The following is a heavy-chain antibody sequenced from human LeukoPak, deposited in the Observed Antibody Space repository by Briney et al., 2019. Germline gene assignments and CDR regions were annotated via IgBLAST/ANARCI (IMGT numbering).Heavy chain of an antibody. J-gene: IGHJ4*02. V-gene: IGHV4-59*08. CDR3: ARRDSSGYYNY. D-gene: IGHD3-22*01. CDR2: VYSSGST. Sequence: SETLSLTCTVSGGSISSYYLSWIRQPPGKGLEWIGYVYSSGSTNYNPSLRSRVTISVDTSENQLSLKLSSVTAADTAVYYCARRDSSGYYNYWGQGTLVTVSS. CDR1: GGSISSYY.